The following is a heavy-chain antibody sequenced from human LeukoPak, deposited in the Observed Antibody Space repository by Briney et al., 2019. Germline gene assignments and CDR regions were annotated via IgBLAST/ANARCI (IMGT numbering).Heavy chain of an antibody. D-gene: IGHD1-26*01. CDR2: IYTSGST. J-gene: IGHJ5*02. CDR1: GGSISSGSYY. V-gene: IGHV4-61*02. Sequence: SETLSLTCTVSGGSISSGSYYWSWIRQPAGKGLEWIGRIYTSGSTNYNPSLKSRVTISVDTPKNQFSLKLSSVTAADTAVYYCARARVGATGSDWFDPWGQGTLVTVSS. CDR3: ARARVGATGSDWFDP.